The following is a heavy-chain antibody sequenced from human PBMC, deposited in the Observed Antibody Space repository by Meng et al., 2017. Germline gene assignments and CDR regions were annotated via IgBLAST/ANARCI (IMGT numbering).Heavy chain of an antibody. Sequence: GESLKISCAASGFTFSDYYMSWIRQAPGKGLEWVSYISSSGSTIYYADSVKGRFTISRDNAKNSLYLQMNSLRAEDTAVYYCASLGGLWGDIDYWGQGTLVTVSS. CDR2: ISSSGSTI. CDR3: ASLGGLWGDIDY. CDR1: GFTFSDYY. D-gene: IGHD3-16*01. J-gene: IGHJ4*02. V-gene: IGHV3-11*04.